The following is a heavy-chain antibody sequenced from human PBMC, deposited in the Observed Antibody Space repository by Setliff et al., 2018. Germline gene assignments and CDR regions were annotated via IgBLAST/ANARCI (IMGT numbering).Heavy chain of an antibody. CDR3: ARGRMRGSCSGPSCTYDPFDI. CDR2: IFTSGNT. J-gene: IGHJ3*02. CDR1: GGSIINSYY. D-gene: IGHD2-2*01. Sequence: SETLSLTCTVSGGSIINSYYWSWIRQPAGKGLEWIVRIFTSGNTNYNPSLKSRVTVSLDTSKNQFSLKLTSMTAADTAVYYCARGRMRGSCSGPSCTYDPFDIWGQGTPVTVSS. V-gene: IGHV4-4*07.